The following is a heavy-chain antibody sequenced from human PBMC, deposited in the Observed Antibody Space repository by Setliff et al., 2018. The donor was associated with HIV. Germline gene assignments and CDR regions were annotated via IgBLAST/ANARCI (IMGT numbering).Heavy chain of an antibody. CDR1: GFTFSNSW. CDR2: IRSKAYGGTT. J-gene: IGHJ4*02. V-gene: IGHV3-49*04. D-gene: IGHD2-15*01. CDR3: TRDLALAGVGYFDY. Sequence: GGSLRLSCAASGFTFSNSWMSWVRQAPGKGLEWVGFIRSKAYGGTTEYAASVKGRFTISRDDSKSIAYLQMNSLKTEDTAVYYCTRDLALAGVGYFDYWGQGTLVTVSS.